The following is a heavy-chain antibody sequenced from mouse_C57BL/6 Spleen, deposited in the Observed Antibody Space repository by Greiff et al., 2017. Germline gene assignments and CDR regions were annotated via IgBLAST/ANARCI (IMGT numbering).Heavy chain of an antibody. CDR2: INYDGSST. J-gene: IGHJ4*01. V-gene: IGHV5-16*01. CDR1: GFTFSDYY. Sequence: DVKLVESEGGLVQPGSSMKLSCTASGFTFSDYYMAWVRQVPEKGLEWVANINYDGSSTYYLDSLKSRFIISRDTAKNILYLQMSSLKSEDTATYYCATQSSYYYGSSYAMDYWGQGTSVTVSS. CDR3: ATQSSYYYGSSYAMDY. D-gene: IGHD1-1*01.